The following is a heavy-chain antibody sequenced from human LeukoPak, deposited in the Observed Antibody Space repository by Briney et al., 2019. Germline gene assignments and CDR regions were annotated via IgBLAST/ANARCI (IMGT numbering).Heavy chain of an antibody. CDR1: GFTFNTYT. CDR3: ARVEDYDILTGFDY. J-gene: IGHJ4*02. V-gene: IGHV3-21*01. CDR2: ITASSTAI. Sequence: GGSLRLSCAASGFTFNTYTMTWVRQAPGKGLEWVSSITASSTAIYSADSVKGRFTISRDDAKNLLYLQMNSLRAEDTAVYYCARVEDYDILTGFDYWGQGTLVTVSS. D-gene: IGHD3-9*01.